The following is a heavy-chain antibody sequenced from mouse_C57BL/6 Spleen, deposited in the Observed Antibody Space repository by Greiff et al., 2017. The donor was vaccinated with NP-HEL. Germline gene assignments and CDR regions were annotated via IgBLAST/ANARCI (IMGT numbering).Heavy chain of an antibody. CDR1: GFTFSSYA. Sequence: EVQVVESGGGLVKPGGSLKLSCAASGFTFSSYAMSWVRQTPEKRLEWVATISDGGSYTYYPDNVKGRFTISRDNAKNNLYLQMSHLKSEDTAMYDCARGGFYDYDEGAWFAYWGQGTLVTVSA. J-gene: IGHJ3*01. D-gene: IGHD2-4*01. CDR3: ARGGFYDYDEGAWFAY. V-gene: IGHV5-4*01. CDR2: ISDGGSYT.